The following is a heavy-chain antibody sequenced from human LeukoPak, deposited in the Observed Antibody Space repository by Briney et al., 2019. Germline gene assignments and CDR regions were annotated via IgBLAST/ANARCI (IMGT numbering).Heavy chain of an antibody. CDR1: GGTFSSYA. CDR3: ARDRRQLERRLYYYGMDV. J-gene: IGHJ6*04. V-gene: IGHV1-69*13. Sequence: SVQVSCQASGGTFSSYAISWVRQAPGPGLEWMGGIIPIFGTANYAQKFQGRVTITADESTSTAYMELSSLRSEDTAVYYCARDRRQLERRLYYYGMDVWGKGTTVTVSS. D-gene: IGHD1-1*01. CDR2: IIPIFGTA.